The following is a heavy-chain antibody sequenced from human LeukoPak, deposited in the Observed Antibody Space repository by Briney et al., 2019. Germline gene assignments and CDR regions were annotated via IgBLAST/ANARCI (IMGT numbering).Heavy chain of an antibody. D-gene: IGHD5-18*01. CDR2: ISAYNGNT. Sequence: ASVKVSCKASGYTFTSHGISWVRQAPGQGLEWMGWISAYNGNTNYAQKLQGRVTMTTDTSTSTAYMELKSLRSDDTAVYYCARDRSYSYGQMAYYYYGMDVWGQGTTVTVSS. CDR1: GYTFTSHG. J-gene: IGHJ6*02. CDR3: ARDRSYSYGQMAYYYYGMDV. V-gene: IGHV1-18*01.